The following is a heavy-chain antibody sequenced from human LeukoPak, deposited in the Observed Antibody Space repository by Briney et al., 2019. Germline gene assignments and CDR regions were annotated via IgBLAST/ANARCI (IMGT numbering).Heavy chain of an antibody. D-gene: IGHD5-12*01. CDR3: ARYSGYDDEGEYFDY. CDR2: IRYNGNNQ. J-gene: IGHJ4*02. Sequence: GGSLRLSCAASGFTFNNYGMHWVRQAPGKGLEWVAFIRYNGNNQYYADSVKGRFTISRDNSKNTLYLQMNSLRAEDTAVYYYARYSGYDDEGEYFDYWGQGTLVTVSS. CDR1: GFTFNNYG. V-gene: IGHV3-30*02.